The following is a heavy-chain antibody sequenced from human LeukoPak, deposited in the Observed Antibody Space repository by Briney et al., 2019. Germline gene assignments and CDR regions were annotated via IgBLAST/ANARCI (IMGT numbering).Heavy chain of an antibody. CDR2: ISAYNGNT. V-gene: IGHV1-18*01. D-gene: IGHD2-15*01. CDR3: ARDPCSGGSCHDALDI. Sequence: GASVKVSCKASGYTFTSYGISWVRQAPGQGLEWMGWISAYNGNTNSAQKLQGRVTMTTDTSTSTAHMEQRSLRSDDTAVYYCARDPCSGGSCHDALDIWGQGTTVTVSS. J-gene: IGHJ3*02. CDR1: GYTFTSYG.